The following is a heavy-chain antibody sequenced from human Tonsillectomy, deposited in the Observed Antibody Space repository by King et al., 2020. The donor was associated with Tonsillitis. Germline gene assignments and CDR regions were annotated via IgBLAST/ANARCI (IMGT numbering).Heavy chain of an antibody. J-gene: IGHJ6*02. CDR1: GDSITSYY. CDR3: ARDSHYYYGMDV. CDR2: IYYSGST. V-gene: IGHV4-59*01. Sequence: QLQESGPGLVKPSETLSLTCTVSGDSITSYYWSWIRQPPGKGLEWIGYIYYSGSTNYNPSLKSRVTISVDTSKNQLSLKLSSVTAADTAIYYCARDSHYYYGMDVWGQGNTVTVSS.